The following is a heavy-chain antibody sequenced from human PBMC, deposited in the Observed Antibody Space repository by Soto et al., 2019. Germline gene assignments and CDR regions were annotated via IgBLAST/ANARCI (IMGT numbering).Heavy chain of an antibody. V-gene: IGHV4-59*08. CDR1: GGSISTYY. Sequence: QVQLQESGPGLVKPSETLSLTCTVSGGSISTYYWSWIRQPPGKGLEWIGYICYSGGTNYSPSLESRVNIPVDTSKKQFSLKLSSATAADTAVYYCARQSGGYYYYGMDVWGQGTTVTVSS. J-gene: IGHJ6*02. CDR2: ICYSGGT. D-gene: IGHD1-26*01. CDR3: ARQSGGYYYYGMDV.